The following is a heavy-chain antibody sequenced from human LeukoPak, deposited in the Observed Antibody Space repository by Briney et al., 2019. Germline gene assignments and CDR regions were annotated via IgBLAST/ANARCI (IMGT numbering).Heavy chain of an antibody. CDR2: ISKSGTT. D-gene: IGHD6-19*01. Sequence: SETLSLTCTVSGGSITIYYWSWIRQPPGKGLEWIGFISKSGTTNYNPSLKSRVTIPLDTSKIQFSLNLNSVTAADTAVYYCAGGDNSGWTDFDYWGQGTLVTVSS. CDR1: GGSITIYY. CDR3: AGGDNSGWTDFDY. J-gene: IGHJ4*02. V-gene: IGHV4-4*08.